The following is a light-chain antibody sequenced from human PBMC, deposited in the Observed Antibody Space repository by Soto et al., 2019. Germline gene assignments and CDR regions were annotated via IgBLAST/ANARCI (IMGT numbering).Light chain of an antibody. V-gene: IGLV2-23*01. J-gene: IGLJ3*02. CDR3: SSYAGYSTSVV. CDR1: SSDLGSYNL. Sequence: QSVLTQPVSVSGSPGQSITISCTGTSSDLGSYNLVSWYQQHPGKAPKLMIYEANKRPSGVSNRFSGSKSGNTASLTISGLQAEDEAEYYCSSYAGYSTSVVFGGGTKLTVL. CDR2: EAN.